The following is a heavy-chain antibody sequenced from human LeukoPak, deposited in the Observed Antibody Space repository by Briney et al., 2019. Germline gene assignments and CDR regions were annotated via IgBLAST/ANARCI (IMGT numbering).Heavy chain of an antibody. CDR2: ISSSGSTI. CDR3: AGLRFRELLPYY. CDR1: GFTFSDYY. Sequence: GGSLRLSCAASGFTFSDYYMSWIRQAPGKGLEWVSYISSSGSTIYYADSVKGRFTISRDNAKNSLYLQMNSLRAEDTAVYYCAGLRFRELLPYYWGQGTLVTVSS. V-gene: IGHV3-11*01. D-gene: IGHD3-10*01. J-gene: IGHJ4*02.